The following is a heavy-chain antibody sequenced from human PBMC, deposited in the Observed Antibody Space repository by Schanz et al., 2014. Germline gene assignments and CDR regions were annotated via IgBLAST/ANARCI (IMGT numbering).Heavy chain of an antibody. CDR2: IYINAGST. CDR1: GFTVSSNY. V-gene: IGHV3-53*01. Sequence: EVKLVESGGGLIQPGESLRLSCAVSGFTVSSNYMSWVRQAPGRGLEWVSTIYINAGSTRYADSVKGRFIISRDSSKNTLFLQMNSLRPEDTAVYFCARDEGRDGYNFAFDVWGQGTLVTVSS. CDR3: ARDEGRDGYNFAFDV. J-gene: IGHJ3*01. D-gene: IGHD5-12*01.